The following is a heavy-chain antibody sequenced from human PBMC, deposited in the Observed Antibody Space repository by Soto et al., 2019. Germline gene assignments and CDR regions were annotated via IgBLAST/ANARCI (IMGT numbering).Heavy chain of an antibody. CDR3: ARPMTTVTTGYYYYGMDV. V-gene: IGHV1-18*04. CDR2: ISAYNGNT. CDR1: GYTFTSYG. Sequence: ASVKVSFKACGYTFTSYGISWLRQAPGQGLEWMGWISAYNGNTNYAQKLQGRVTMTTDTSTSTAYMELRSLRSDDTAVYYCARPMTTVTTGYYYYGMDVWGQGTTVTVSS. D-gene: IGHD4-4*01. J-gene: IGHJ6*02.